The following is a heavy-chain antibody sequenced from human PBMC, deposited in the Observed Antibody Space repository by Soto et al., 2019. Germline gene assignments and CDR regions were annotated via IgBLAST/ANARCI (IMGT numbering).Heavy chain of an antibody. J-gene: IGHJ4*02. CDR3: ARGRCSTSPYPIGY. CDR2: IYYSGST. V-gene: IGHV4-31*03. Sequence: QVQLQESGPGLVKPSQTLSLTCTVSGGSISSGGYYWSWIRQHPGKGLEWIGYIYYSGSTYYNPSLKRRFTISVDTSKNQFSLKLSSVTAADTAVYYCARGRCSTSPYPIGYWGQGTLVTVSS. CDR1: GGSISSGGYY. D-gene: IGHD2-2*01.